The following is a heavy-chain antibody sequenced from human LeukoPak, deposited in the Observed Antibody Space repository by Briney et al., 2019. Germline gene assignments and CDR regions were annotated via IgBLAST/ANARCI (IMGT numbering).Heavy chain of an antibody. V-gene: IGHV1-8*01. D-gene: IGHD6-19*01. CDR2: MNPNSGNT. CDR3: ARDRPVADRDYFDY. J-gene: IGHJ4*02. Sequence: GASVKVSCKASGYTFTSYDINWVRQATGQGLEWMGWMNPNSGNTGYAQKFQGRVTITADESTSTAYMELSSLRSEDTAVYYCARDRPVADRDYFDYWGQGTLVTVSS. CDR1: GYTFTSYD.